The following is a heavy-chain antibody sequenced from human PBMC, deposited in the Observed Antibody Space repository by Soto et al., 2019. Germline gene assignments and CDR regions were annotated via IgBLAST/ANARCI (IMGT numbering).Heavy chain of an antibody. Sequence: QVQLVESGGGVVQPGRSLRLSCAASGFIFNNDAMHWVRQAPGKGLEWVAFISYDGLSKYYADSVTGRFTISGDSSRNPLYLQRNSLRAEDTAVYYCARGDGYIDGNTCESWGQGTLGTFAS. D-gene: IGHD5-18*01. CDR1: GFIFNNDA. J-gene: IGHJ5*02. V-gene: IGHV3-30-3*01. CDR3: ARGDGYIDGNTCES. CDR2: ISYDGLSK.